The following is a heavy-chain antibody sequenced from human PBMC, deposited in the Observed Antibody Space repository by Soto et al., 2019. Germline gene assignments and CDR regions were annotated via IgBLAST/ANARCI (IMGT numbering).Heavy chain of an antibody. J-gene: IGHJ4*02. CDR2: ISGSGGST. Sequence: GSLRLSCAASGFTFSSYAMSWVRQAPGKGLEWVSAISGSGGSTYYADSVKGRFTISRDNSKNTLYLQMNSLRAEDTAVYYCAPRYSGYEYYFDYWGQGTLVTVSS. V-gene: IGHV3-23*01. D-gene: IGHD5-12*01. CDR1: GFTFSSYA. CDR3: APRYSGYEYYFDY.